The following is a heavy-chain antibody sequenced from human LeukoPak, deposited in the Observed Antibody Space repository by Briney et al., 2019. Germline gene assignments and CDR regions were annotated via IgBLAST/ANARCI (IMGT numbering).Heavy chain of an antibody. CDR1: GYTFTNYY. D-gene: IGHD5-18*01. J-gene: IGHJ4*02. CDR3: ARERERWTQLCVIEY. CDR2: INPSGGKT. Sequence: GASVKVSCKASGYTFTNYYMHWVRQAPGQGLAWMGIINPSGGKTNYAQKFQGRLTMTRDTSTDKVYMEMSSLKSDDTAVYYCARERERWTQLCVIEYWGEGTLVTVSS. V-gene: IGHV1-46*01.